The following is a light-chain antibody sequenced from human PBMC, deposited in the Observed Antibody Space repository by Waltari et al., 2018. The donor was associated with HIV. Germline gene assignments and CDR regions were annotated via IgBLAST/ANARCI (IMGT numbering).Light chain of an antibody. CDR1: SCDVGGYNY. CDR3: SSYTSSSPYA. Sequence: QSALTQPASVSGSPGQSLTISCTGTSCDVGGYNYVSWYQQHPGKAPKLMIYDVSNRPSGVSNRFSGSKSGNTASLTISGLQAEDEADYYCSSYTSSSPYAFGTGTKVTVL. CDR2: DVS. V-gene: IGLV2-14*03. J-gene: IGLJ1*01.